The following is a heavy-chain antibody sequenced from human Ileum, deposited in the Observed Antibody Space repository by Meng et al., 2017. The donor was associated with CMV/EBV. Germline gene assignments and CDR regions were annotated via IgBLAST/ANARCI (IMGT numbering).Heavy chain of an antibody. CDR1: GFTFSSYA. CDR2: ISSGGAT. D-gene: IGHD1-26*01. Sequence: GESLKISCAASGFTFSSYAMSWVRQAPGKGLEWVSSISSGGATYSADSVRGRFTISRDNSKNTLYLQMNSLRAEDTAVYYCAKIIAGAIRDAFDVWGQGTMVTVSS. CDR3: AKIIAGAIRDAFDV. J-gene: IGHJ3*01. V-gene: IGHV3-23*01.